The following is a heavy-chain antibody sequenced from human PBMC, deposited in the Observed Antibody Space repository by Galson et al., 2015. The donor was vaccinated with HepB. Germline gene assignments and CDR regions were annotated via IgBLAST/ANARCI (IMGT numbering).Heavy chain of an antibody. CDR2: INAGNGNT. CDR3: ARDGPPFGEDTPGNYYGMDV. Sequence: SVKVSCKASGYTFTSYAMHWVRQAPGQRLEWMGWINAGNGNTKYSQKFQGRVTITRDTSASTAYMELSSLRSEDTAVYYCARDGPPFGEDTPGNYYGMDVWGQGTTVTVSS. CDR1: GYTFTSYA. D-gene: IGHD3-10*01. V-gene: IGHV1-3*01. J-gene: IGHJ6*02.